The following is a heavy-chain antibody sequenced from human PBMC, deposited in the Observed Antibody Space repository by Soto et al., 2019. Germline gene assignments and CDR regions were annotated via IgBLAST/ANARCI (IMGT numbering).Heavy chain of an antibody. CDR3: ARHTTTSPLYFDD. J-gene: IGHJ4*02. CDR1: GGSMSTSDYY. CDR2: IDYRGTA. D-gene: IGHD1-1*01. Sequence: ASETLSLTCTVSGGSMSTSDYYWGWIRQTPGKGLEYIGNIDYRGTASYNPSLESRVTISTDTSKNQFSLELSSVTAADTTVFYCARHTTTSPLYFDDWGQGALVTVSS. V-gene: IGHV4-39*01.